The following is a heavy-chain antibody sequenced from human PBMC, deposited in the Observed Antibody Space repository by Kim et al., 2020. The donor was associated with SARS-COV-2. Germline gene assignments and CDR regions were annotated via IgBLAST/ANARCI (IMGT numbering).Heavy chain of an antibody. J-gene: IGHJ4*02. D-gene: IGHD3-10*01. CDR3: ARPSGSGRLPYAAYDY. Sequence: ASVKVSCKASGYTFTSYAMHWVRQAPGQRLEWMGWINAGNGNTKYSQKFQGRVTITRDTSASTAYMELSSLRSEDTAVYYCARPSGSGRLPYAAYDYWGQGTLVTVSS. V-gene: IGHV1-3*01. CDR1: GYTFTSYA. CDR2: INAGNGNT.